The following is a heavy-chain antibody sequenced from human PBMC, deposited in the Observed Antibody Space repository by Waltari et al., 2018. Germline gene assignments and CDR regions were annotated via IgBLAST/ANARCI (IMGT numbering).Heavy chain of an antibody. CDR1: GYTFTSYA. J-gene: IGHJ5*02. CDR3: AREVVTKGWDLIFWWFDP. D-gene: IGHD2-8*01. CDR2: INTNTVNP. V-gene: IGHV7-4-1*02. Sequence: QVQLVQSGSELKKPGASVKVSCKASGYTFTSYAMNWVRQAPGQGLEWMGWINTNTVNPTYAQCFTGRFVFSWDTSVSTAYLKISSRKAEDTAVYYCAREVVTKGWDLIFWWFDPWGQGTLVTVSS.